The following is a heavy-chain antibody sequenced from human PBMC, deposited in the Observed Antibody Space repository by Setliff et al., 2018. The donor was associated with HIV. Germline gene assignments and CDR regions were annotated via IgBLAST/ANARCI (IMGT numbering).Heavy chain of an antibody. CDR3: ARKLRPGHGVDV. CDR2: IGQDGSEK. CDR1: GFNFDDYS. V-gene: IGHV3-7*01. J-gene: IGHJ6*02. D-gene: IGHD3-10*01. Sequence: PGGSLRLSCAASGFNFDDYSMHWVRQAPGKGLEWVANIGQDGSEKNYVDSVKGRFTISRDNAKNSMDLQMNSLRAEDTAIYYCARKLRPGHGVDVWGQGTTVTVSS.